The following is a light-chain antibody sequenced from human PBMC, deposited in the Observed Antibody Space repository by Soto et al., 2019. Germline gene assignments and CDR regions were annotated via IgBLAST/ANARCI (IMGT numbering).Light chain of an antibody. V-gene: IGKV3-15*01. CDR1: QSVNNN. Sequence: EILMTQSPATLSVSPGEGATLSCRASQSVNNNLAWYQQKPGQAPRLLIFDASTRATGIPARFSGTGSGTEFTLAISSLQSEDFGIYFCQQYDQWWTFGQGTKVDIK. CDR2: DAS. CDR3: QQYDQWWT. J-gene: IGKJ1*01.